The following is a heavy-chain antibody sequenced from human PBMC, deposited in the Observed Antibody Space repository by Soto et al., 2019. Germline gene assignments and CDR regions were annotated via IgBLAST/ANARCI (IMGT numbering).Heavy chain of an antibody. V-gene: IGHV1-18*01. CDR3: ASFSIAAADPYGMDV. CDR1: GYTFTSYG. D-gene: IGHD6-13*01. J-gene: IGHJ6*02. Sequence: QVQLVQSGAEVKKPGASVKVSCKASGYTFTSYGISWVRQAPGQGLEWMGWISAYNGNTNYAQKPQXRXTLXTDTSTSTAYMELRSLRSDDTAVYYCASFSIAAADPYGMDVWGQGTTVTVSS. CDR2: ISAYNGNT.